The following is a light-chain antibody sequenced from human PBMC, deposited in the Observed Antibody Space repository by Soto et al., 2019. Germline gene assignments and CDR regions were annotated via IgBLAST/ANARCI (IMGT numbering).Light chain of an antibody. Sequence: QSVLTQPRSVSGSPGQSVTISCTGTSSDVGGYNYVSWYQQHPGKAPKLMIYEVNKRPSGVPDRFSGSKSGNTASLTVSGLQAEDEADYYCSSYGGSSNLVFGGGTKLTVL. CDR1: SSDVGGYNY. V-gene: IGLV2-8*01. CDR2: EVN. CDR3: SSYGGSSNLV. J-gene: IGLJ2*01.